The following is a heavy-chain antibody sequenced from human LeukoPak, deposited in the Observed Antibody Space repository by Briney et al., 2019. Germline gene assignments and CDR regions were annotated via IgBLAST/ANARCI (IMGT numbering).Heavy chain of an antibody. J-gene: IGHJ5*02. V-gene: IGHV3-23*01. D-gene: IGHD3-16*01. CDR1: GFTFSSYA. CDR3: AKDLGGYNWFDP. Sequence: SGGSLRLSCAASGFTFSSYAMSWVRQAPGKGLEWVSAISGSGGSTYYADSVKGRFTISRDNSKNTLYLQMNSLRAEDTAVYYCAKDLGGYNWFDPWGQGTLVTVSS. CDR2: ISGSGGST.